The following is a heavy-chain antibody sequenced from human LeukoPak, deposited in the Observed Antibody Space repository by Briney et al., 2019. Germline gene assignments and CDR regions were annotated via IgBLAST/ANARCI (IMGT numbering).Heavy chain of an antibody. J-gene: IGHJ4*02. D-gene: IGHD2-21*01. CDR3: ARVRYCGGDCFPFDY. CDR2: IYYNGNT. Sequence: SETLSLTCAVSGYSISSGYYWGWLRQPPGKGLEWIGNIYYNGNTYYNPSLKSRVTVSADTSRNQFSLEPSSVTAADTAVYYCARVRYCGGDCFPFDYWGQGTLVTVSS. CDR1: GYSISSGYY. V-gene: IGHV4-38-2*01.